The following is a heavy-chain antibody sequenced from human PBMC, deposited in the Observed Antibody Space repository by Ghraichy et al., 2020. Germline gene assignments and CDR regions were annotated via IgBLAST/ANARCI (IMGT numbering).Heavy chain of an antibody. J-gene: IGHJ6*02. V-gene: IGHV4-61*01. CDR3: ARSEVISRGLMDV. CDR1: GGSVTGASYY. CDR2: IYYSGST. D-gene: IGHD3-10*01. Sequence: GSLRLSCTVSGGSVTGASYYWAWIRQPPGKGLEYIGHIYYSGSTTYNPSLKSRATITVETSKNQFSLKLSCVTAADTALYYCARSEVISRGLMDVWGQGTTVTVSS.